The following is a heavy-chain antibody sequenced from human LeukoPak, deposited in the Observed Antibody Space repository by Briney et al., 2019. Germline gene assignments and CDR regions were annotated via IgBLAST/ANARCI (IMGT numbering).Heavy chain of an antibody. D-gene: IGHD3-22*01. CDR3: ARVFYDSSAQGNHFDY. J-gene: IGHJ4*02. Sequence: GGSLRLSCAASGFTFRSYSMNWVRQAPGKGLEWVSSISSSGSYIYYADSVKGRFTISRDNAKNSLYLQVNSLRAEDTAVYYCARVFYDSSAQGNHFDYWGQGTLVTVSS. CDR1: GFTFRSYS. CDR2: ISSSGSYI. V-gene: IGHV3-21*01.